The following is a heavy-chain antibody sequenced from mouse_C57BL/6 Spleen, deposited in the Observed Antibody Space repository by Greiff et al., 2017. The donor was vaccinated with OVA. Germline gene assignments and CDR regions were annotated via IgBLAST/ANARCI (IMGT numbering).Heavy chain of an antibody. CDR1: GYTFTDYY. CDR2: INPNNGGT. V-gene: IGHV1-26*01. Sequence: VQLQQSGPELVKPGASVTISCKASGYTFTDYYMNWVKQSHGKSLEWIGDINPNNGGTSYNQKFKGKATLTVHKSSSTAYMELRSLTSEDSAVYYCAVLPEAYWGQGTLVTVSA. CDR3: AVLPEAY. J-gene: IGHJ3*01.